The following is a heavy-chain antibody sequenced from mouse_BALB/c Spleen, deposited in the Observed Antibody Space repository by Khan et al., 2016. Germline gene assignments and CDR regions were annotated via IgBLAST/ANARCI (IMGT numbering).Heavy chain of an antibody. CDR3: ARSDYGDKDAMDY. V-gene: IGHV3-2*02. CDR1: GYSITSDYA. CDR2: ISYSGST. J-gene: IGHJ4*01. D-gene: IGHD1-1*01. Sequence: EVQLQESGPGLVKPSQSLSLTCTVTGYSITSDYAWNWIRQFPGNRLEWRGYISYSGSTSYNPSLKSRISITRDTSKNQFFLQLNSVTSEDTATYYCARSDYGDKDAMDYWGQGTSATVSS.